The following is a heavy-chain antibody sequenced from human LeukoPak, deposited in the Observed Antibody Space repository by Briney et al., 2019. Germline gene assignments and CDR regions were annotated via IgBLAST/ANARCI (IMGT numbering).Heavy chain of an antibody. D-gene: IGHD3-22*01. CDR1: GYTLTELS. CDR2: FDPEDGET. J-gene: IGHJ4*02. CDR3: ARSPAPQMIVVDYFDY. Sequence: ASVKVSCKVSGYTLTELSMHWVRQAPGKGLEWMGGFDPEDGETIYAQKFQGRVTMTEDTSTDTAYMELRSLRSDDTAVYYCARSPAPQMIVVDYFDYWGQGTLVTVSS. V-gene: IGHV1-24*01.